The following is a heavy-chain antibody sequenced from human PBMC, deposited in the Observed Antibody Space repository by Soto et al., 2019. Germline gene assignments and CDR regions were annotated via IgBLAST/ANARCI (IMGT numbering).Heavy chain of an antibody. D-gene: IGHD4-17*01. V-gene: IGHV3-21*01. CDR1: GFTFSSYT. J-gene: IGHJ4*02. CDR2: IASTSIYI. CDR3: ARDTAGPLDY. Sequence: LRLSCAASGFTFSSYTMNWVRQAPGKGLQWVSSIASTSIYIYYADSLKGRFTISRNNARNSLFLQMNSLRPEDTAVYFCARDTAGPLDYWGQGTLVTVSS.